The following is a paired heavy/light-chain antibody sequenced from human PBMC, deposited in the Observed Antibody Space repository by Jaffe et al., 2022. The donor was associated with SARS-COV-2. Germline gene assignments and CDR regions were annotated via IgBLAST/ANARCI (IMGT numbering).Heavy chain of an antibody. J-gene: IGHJ5*02. CDR2: IYYSGST. V-gene: IGHV4-59*01. CDR3: ARFPGYSSGWYGPKLQGGFDP. CDR1: GGSISSYY. D-gene: IGHD6-19*01. Sequence: QVQLQESGPGLVKPSETLSLTCTVSGGSISSYYWSWIRQPPGKGLEWIGYIYYSGSTNYNPSLKSRVTISVDTSKNQFSLKLSSVTAADTAVYYCARFPGYSSGWYGPKLQGGFDPWGQGTLVTVSS.
Light chain of an antibody. CDR2: AAS. J-gene: IGKJ2*01. CDR3: QQSYSTPPMYT. CDR1: QSISSY. V-gene: IGKV1-39*01. Sequence: DIQMTQSPSSLSASVGDRVTITCRASQSISSYLNWYQQKPGKAPKLLIYAASSLQSGVPSRFSGSGSGTDFTLTISSLQPEDFATYYCQQSYSTPPMYTFGQGTKLEIK.